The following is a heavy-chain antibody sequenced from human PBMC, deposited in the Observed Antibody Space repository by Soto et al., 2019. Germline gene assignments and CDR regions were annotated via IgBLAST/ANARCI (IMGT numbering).Heavy chain of an antibody. J-gene: IGHJ4*02. Sequence: WWSLRLSCLASVITFRSHGMSWVRQAPGKGLEWVSTITDTGGDTKDADSVRGRFTMSRDNSKKTLYLQMNSLRVEDSALYSCSRGSTDSYPGSRIFDFWGRGPLVTVSS. V-gene: IGHV3-23*01. D-gene: IGHD3-10*01. CDR1: VITFRSHG. CDR2: ITDTGGDT. CDR3: SRGSTDSYPGSRIFDF.